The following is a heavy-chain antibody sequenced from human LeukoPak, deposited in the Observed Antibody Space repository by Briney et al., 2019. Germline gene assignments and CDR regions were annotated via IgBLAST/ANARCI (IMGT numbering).Heavy chain of an antibody. CDR2: IYYSGST. V-gene: IGHV4-59*08. Sequence: PTDTLSLTCTVTGGSITSYYWSWIRQPPGKGQEWIGYIYYSGSTNCNPSLRSRVTISVDTSENQFSLKLSSVTAADTAVYYCARLTGIAAAGDYWGQGTLVTVSS. D-gene: IGHD6-13*01. J-gene: IGHJ4*02. CDR3: ARLTGIAAAGDY. CDR1: GGSITSYY.